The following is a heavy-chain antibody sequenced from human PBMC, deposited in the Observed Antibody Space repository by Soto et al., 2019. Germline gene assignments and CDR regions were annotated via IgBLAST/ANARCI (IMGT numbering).Heavy chain of an antibody. Sequence: EGSLILSWAASGFTFSSCSMSWVRQAPGKGLEWVSAISGSGGSTYYADSVKGRFTISRDNSRNTLDLQMNSLRAEDTAVYYCAKEKDIVVGPAASPGPNYDPWGQGTRVTVSS. V-gene: IGHV3-23*01. CDR1: GFTFSSCS. J-gene: IGHJ5*02. CDR2: ISGSGGST. CDR3: AKEKDIVVGPAASPGPNYDP. D-gene: IGHD2-2*01.